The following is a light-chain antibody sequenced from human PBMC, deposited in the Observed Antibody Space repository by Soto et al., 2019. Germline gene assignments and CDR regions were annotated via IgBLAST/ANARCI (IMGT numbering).Light chain of an antibody. V-gene: IGLV3-21*01. CDR1: DIGSKG. CDR3: QVWDSGSAHVV. CDR2: SDT. Sequence: SYELTQPPSVSVAPGKTASISCGGNDIGSKGVHWYQQKPGQAHVLVIYSDTDLPPVITERFSGPNSANLATLTISRVEAGDEADYYCQVWDSGSAHVVFGGGTKLTVL. J-gene: IGLJ2*01.